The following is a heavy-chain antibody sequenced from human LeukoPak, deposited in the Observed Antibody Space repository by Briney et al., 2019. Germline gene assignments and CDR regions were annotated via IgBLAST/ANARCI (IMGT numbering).Heavy chain of an antibody. V-gene: IGHV4-59*08. Sequence: SSETLSLTCTVSGGSISSYYWSWIRQPPGKGLEWIGYIYYSGSTNYSPSLKSRVTISVGTSKNQFSLKLSSVTAADTAVYYCARGRYCSGGSCYLGFDPWGQGTLVTVSS. CDR3: ARGRYCSGGSCYLGFDP. J-gene: IGHJ5*02. CDR1: GGSISSYY. D-gene: IGHD2-15*01. CDR2: IYYSGST.